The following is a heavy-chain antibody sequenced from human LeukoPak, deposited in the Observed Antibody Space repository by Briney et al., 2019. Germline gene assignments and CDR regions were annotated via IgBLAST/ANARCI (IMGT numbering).Heavy chain of an antibody. V-gene: IGHV3-30*03. D-gene: IGHD3-16*01. CDR2: ISYDGSNK. CDR1: GFTFSSYG. J-gene: IGHJ4*02. CDR3: ARGGRGVWGSLDY. Sequence: PGGSLRLSCAASGFTFSSYGMHWVRQAPGKGLEWVAVISYDGSNKYYADSVKGRFPISRDNSKNTLYLQMNSLRAEDTAVYYCARGGRGVWGSLDYWGKGTLVTVSS.